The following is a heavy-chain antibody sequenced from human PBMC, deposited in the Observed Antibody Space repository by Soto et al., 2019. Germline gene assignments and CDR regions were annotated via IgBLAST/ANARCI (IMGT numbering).Heavy chain of an antibody. CDR1: GGTFRNYA. CDR2: IIPMFGTA. Sequence: GASVKVSCTSSGGTFRNYAVSWVRHAPGQGLEWMGAIIPMFGTANYAQKFQGRLTINADGATTTAYMELSSLRSEDTAVYYCGRARNVATTRVFYSYGMDVWAQGTTVTVSS. CDR3: GRARNVATTRVFYSYGMDV. V-gene: IGHV1-69*13. J-gene: IGHJ6*02. D-gene: IGHD2-15*01.